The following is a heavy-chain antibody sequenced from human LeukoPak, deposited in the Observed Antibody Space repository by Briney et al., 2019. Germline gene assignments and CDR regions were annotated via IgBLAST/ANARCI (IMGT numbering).Heavy chain of an antibody. CDR3: ARDGSNWSNDYYHGVDV. CDR1: GDSVTTYY. V-gene: IGHV4-59*02. Sequence: SDTLSLTCTVSGDSVTTYYWSWIRQPPGKGLEWLGYVYYSGSATYNPSLKSRVTISVDTSKNQFSLRLSSVTAADTAVYYCARDGSNWSNDYYHGVDVWGQGTTVTVSS. D-gene: IGHD4-11*01. CDR2: VYYSGSA. J-gene: IGHJ6*02.